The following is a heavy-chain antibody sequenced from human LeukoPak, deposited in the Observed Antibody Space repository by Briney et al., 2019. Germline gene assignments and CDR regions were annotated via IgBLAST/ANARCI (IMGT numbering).Heavy chain of an antibody. CDR2: IYFSGST. V-gene: IGHV4-59*01. J-gene: IGHJ5*02. D-gene: IGHD3-10*01. CDR1: GGSISSYY. CDR3: ARAQRGYGSGSYYNILRNWFDP. Sequence: SETLSLTCTVSGGSISSYYWSWIRQPPGKGLEWIGYIYFSGSTNYNPSLKSRVTISVDTSKNQFSLKLSSVTAADTAVYYCARAQRGYGSGSYYNILRNWFDPWGQGTLVTVSS.